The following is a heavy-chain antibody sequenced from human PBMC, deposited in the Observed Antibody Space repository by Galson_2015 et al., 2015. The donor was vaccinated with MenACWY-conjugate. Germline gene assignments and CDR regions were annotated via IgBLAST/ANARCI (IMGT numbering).Heavy chain of an antibody. CDR3: AKDRPGTYNTFDF. CDR1: GFSFSSYA. Sequence: SLRLSCAASGFSFSSYAMSWVRQAPGKGLEWVSTISGGGDITYHADSVKGRFTISRDSSKNTLYLQMNSLRAEDTAVYYCAKDRPGTYNTFDFWGQGILVTVSS. J-gene: IGHJ4*02. D-gene: IGHD1-26*01. V-gene: IGHV3-23*01. CDR2: ISGGGDIT.